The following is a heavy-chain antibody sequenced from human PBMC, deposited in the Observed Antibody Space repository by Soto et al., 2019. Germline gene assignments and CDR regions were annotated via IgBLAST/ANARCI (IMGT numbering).Heavy chain of an antibody. D-gene: IGHD4-4*01. CDR1: GGSIRSGGYY. J-gene: IGHJ4*02. V-gene: IGHV4-31*03. CDR2: IYYSGSA. Sequence: QVQLQESGPGLVKPSQTLSLTCTVSGGSIRSGGYYWSWIRQPPGQGLEWIGYIYYSGSAYYNPSLKSRVTISVDTSENHFSLKLNSVTAADTAVYYCARTVGYYSLDYWGQGTLVTVSS. CDR3: ARTVGYYSLDY.